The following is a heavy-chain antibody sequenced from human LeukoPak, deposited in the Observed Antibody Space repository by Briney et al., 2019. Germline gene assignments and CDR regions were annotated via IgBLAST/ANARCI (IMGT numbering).Heavy chain of an antibody. D-gene: IGHD4-17*01. CDR3: ARLEGSKTVKFDY. J-gene: IGHJ4*02. Sequence: SETLSLTCTISGLSMTDYYWSWVRQPPGKGLELIGYIYYSGRTNYNPSLKSRVTISVDTSKNQFSLQLSSVTAADTALYYCARLEGSKTVKFDYCGRGPLVTVST. V-gene: IGHV4-59*08. CDR2: IYYSGRT. CDR1: GLSMTDYY.